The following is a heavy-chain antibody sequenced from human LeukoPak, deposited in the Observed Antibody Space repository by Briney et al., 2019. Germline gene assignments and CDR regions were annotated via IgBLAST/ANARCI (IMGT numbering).Heavy chain of an antibody. CDR1: GFTFNSYA. CDR2: ISGSGGST. V-gene: IGHV3-23*01. Sequence: PGGSLRLSCAASGFTFNSYAMSWVRQAPGKGLEWVSGISGSGGSTYYTDSVKGRFTISRDNSKNTLYLQMNSLRAEDTAVYYCAKMPNSNYFNYWGQGTLVTVSS. J-gene: IGHJ4*02. CDR3: AKMPNSNYFNY. D-gene: IGHD4-11*01.